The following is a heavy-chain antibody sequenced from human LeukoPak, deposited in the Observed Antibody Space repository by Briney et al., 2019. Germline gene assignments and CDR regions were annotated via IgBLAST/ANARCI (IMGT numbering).Heavy chain of an antibody. CDR3: ARDRGAETEDQKALDY. CDR1: GSTFTSYY. CDR2: INPSGGST. V-gene: IGHV1-46*01. Sequence: ASVKVSCKASGSTFTSYYMHWVRQAPAQGLEWMGIINPSGGSTTCAQRFQGRVTMTSDTSTSTVYVELSSLRSDDTAVYYCARDRGAETEDQKALDYWAQRTLVTVSS. D-gene: IGHD7-27*01. J-gene: IGHJ4*02.